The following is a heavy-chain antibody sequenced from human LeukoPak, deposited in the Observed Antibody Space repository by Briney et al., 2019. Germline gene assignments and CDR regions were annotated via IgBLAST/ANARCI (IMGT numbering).Heavy chain of an antibody. D-gene: IGHD3-22*01. CDR2: ISYDGSNK. CDR1: GFTFSSYG. CDR3: AKVDDSSGYYADY. J-gene: IGHJ4*02. V-gene: IGHV3-30*18. Sequence: PGGSLRLSCAASGFTFSSYGMHWVRQAPGKGLEWVAVISYDGSNKYYADSVKGRFTISRDNSKNTLYLQMNSLRAEDTAVYYCAKVDDSSGYYADYWGRGTLVTVSS.